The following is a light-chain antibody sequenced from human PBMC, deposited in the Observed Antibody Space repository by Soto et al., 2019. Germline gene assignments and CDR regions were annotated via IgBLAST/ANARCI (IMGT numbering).Light chain of an antibody. V-gene: IGKV3-20*01. Sequence: ETVLTQSPGTLSLSPGARATLSCRASQTIIGNYLSWYRQRPGQAPRLLIYGASSRATGIPDRFSGSWSGTDVTLTSNRLEPEDFAVYFCQQYGNSPYTFGPGTKVEIK. CDR2: GAS. CDR1: QTIIGNY. J-gene: IGKJ2*01. CDR3: QQYGNSPYT.